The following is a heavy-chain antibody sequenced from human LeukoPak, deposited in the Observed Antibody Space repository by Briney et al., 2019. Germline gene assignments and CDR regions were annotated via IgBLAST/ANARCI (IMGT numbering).Heavy chain of an antibody. Sequence: GASVKVSCKASGYTFTGYYMHWVRQAPGQGLEWMGWINPNSGGTNYAQKFQGRVTMTRDTSISTAYMELSRLRSDDTAVYYCARDGLVVVVAATSGYFDYWGQGTLVTVSS. CDR1: GYTFTGYY. V-gene: IGHV1-2*02. D-gene: IGHD2-15*01. CDR3: ARDGLVVVVAATSGYFDY. J-gene: IGHJ4*02. CDR2: INPNSGGT.